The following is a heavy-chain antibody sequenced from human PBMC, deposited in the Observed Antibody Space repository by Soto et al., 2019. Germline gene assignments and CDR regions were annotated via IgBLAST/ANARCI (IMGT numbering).Heavy chain of an antibody. J-gene: IGHJ4*02. Sequence: PGGSLRLSCAASGFTLGSYAMRWVRQAPGKGLEWVSAISGSGDNKYYADSVKGRFTISRDNSKNTLYLQINSLRAEETAVYYCAKVALPGSKSNTYFFASGGRETLAPVSS. CDR3: AKVALPGSKSNTYFFAS. D-gene: IGHD3-9*01. V-gene: IGHV3-23*01. CDR2: ISGSGDNK. CDR1: GFTLGSYA.